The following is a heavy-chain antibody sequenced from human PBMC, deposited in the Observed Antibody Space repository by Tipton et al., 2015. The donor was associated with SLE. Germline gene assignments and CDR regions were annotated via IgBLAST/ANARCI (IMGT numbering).Heavy chain of an antibody. CDR1: GGSISSSSYY. CDR3: ARHASYYYGMDV. V-gene: IGHV4-39*07. J-gene: IGHJ6*02. Sequence: TLSLTCTASGGSISSSSYYWGWIRQPPGKGLEWIGSIYYSGSTYYNPSLKSRVTISVDTSKNQFSLKLSSVTAADTAVYYCARHASYYYGMDVWGQGTTVTVSS. CDR2: IYYSGST.